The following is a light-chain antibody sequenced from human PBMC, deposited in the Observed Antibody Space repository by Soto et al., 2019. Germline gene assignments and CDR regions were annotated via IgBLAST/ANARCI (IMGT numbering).Light chain of an antibody. V-gene: IGKV3-20*01. CDR2: GAS. CDR1: QSVSSTY. Sequence: EIVLTQSPGTLSLSPGERATLSCRASQSVSSTYLAWYQQKPGQAPRLLIYGASNRATGIPDRFSGSASGTDFALTISRREPEDFGVYYCQQYGGSRWTFGQGTRVDI. CDR3: QQYGGSRWT. J-gene: IGKJ1*01.